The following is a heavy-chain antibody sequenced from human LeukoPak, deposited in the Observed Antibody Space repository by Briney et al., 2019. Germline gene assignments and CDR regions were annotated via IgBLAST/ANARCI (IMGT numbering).Heavy chain of an antibody. Sequence: ASVKVSCKASGGTFSSYAISWVRQAPGQGLEWMGGIIPIFGTANYAQKFQGRATITADESTSTAYMELSSLRSEDTAVYYCASSYSSSWYADYWGQGTLVTVSS. V-gene: IGHV1-69*13. J-gene: IGHJ4*02. D-gene: IGHD6-13*01. CDR3: ASSYSSSWYADY. CDR1: GGTFSSYA. CDR2: IIPIFGTA.